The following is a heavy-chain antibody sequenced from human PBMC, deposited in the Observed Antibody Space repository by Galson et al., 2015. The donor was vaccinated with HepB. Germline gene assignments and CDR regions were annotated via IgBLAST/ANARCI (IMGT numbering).Heavy chain of an antibody. J-gene: IGHJ3*02. D-gene: IGHD3-16*01. CDR2: ISSGGDNT. CDR3: VKRGPNDGGAFDI. CDR1: GFTFSIYA. Sequence: SLRLSCAASGFTFSIYAMSWVRQAPGKGLEWVSSISSGGDNTHYADSAKGRFTISRDNSKNTLHIQMNSLRAEDTALYYCVKRGPNDGGAFDIWGQGTMGTVSS. V-gene: IGHV3-23*01.